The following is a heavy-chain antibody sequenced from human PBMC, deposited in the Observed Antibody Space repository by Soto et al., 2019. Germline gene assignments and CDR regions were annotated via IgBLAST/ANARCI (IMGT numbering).Heavy chain of an antibody. CDR3: ARALLGTVARCGIAV. CDR2: ISYDGNNK. D-gene: IGHD2-15*01. J-gene: IGHJ6*02. Sequence: QVQLVESGGGVVQPGRSLRLSCVASGYTFSNYAAHWVRQTPGKRLEWVAVISYDGNNKYYTDSVKGRFTISRDNSKDTLFLQMTSLRADDTAVYFCARALLGTVARCGIAVWGEWIAVTV. V-gene: IGHV3-30-3*01. CDR1: GYTFSNYA.